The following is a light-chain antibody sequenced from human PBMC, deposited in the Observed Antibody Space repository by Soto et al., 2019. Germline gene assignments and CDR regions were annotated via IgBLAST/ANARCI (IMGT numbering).Light chain of an antibody. CDR2: RNN. V-gene: IGLV1-44*01. CDR1: SSNIGKNT. CDR3: AAWDDGLLGSVA. J-gene: IGLJ2*01. Sequence: QSVLTQPPSASGTPGQRVTISCSGSSSNIGKNTVNWYQQLPGTAPQLLIYRNNQRPSGVPDRFSGSKSGTSASLAISGLQSDDEAGYYCAAWDDGLLGSVAFGGGTKVTVL.